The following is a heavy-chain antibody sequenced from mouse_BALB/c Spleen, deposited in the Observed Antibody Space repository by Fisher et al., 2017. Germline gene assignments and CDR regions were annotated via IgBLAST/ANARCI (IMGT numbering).Heavy chain of an antibody. CDR3: ARGTTVVALYWYFDV. D-gene: IGHD1-1*01. Sequence: KFKGKATLTVDKSSSTAYMELLSLTSEDSAVYYCARGTTVVALYWYFDVWGAGTTVTVSS. V-gene: IGHV1-26*01. J-gene: IGHJ1*01.